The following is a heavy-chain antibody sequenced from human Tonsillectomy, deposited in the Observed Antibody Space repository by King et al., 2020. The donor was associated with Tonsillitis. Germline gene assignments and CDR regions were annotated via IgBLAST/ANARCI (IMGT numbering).Heavy chain of an antibody. Sequence: GQLVQSGAEVKKPGESLRISCKGSGYSFTSYWISWVRQMPGKGLEWMGRIDPSDSYTNYSPSFQGHVTISADKSISTAYLQWSSLKASDTAMYYCAREVFSSEPGDYFDYWGQGTLVTVSS. D-gene: IGHD6-19*01. J-gene: IGHJ4*02. V-gene: IGHV5-10-1*01. CDR3: AREVFSSEPGDYFDY. CDR2: IDPSDSYT. CDR1: GYSFTSYW.